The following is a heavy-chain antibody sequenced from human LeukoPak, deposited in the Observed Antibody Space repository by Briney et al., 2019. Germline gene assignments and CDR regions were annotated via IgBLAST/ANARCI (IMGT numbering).Heavy chain of an antibody. CDR1: GFTFSSYG. J-gene: IGHJ4*02. CDR2: ISYDGSNK. CDR3: ATRGYSYGPVDY. V-gene: IGHV3-30*03. D-gene: IGHD5-18*01. Sequence: PGGSLRLSCAASGFTFSSYGMHWVRQAPGKGLVWVAVISYDGSNKYYADSVKGRFTISRDNSKNTLYLQMNSLRAEDTAVYYCATRGYSYGPVDYWGQGTLVTVSS.